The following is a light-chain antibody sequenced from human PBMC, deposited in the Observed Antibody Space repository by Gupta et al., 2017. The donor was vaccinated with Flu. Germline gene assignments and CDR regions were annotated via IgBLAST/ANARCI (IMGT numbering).Light chain of an antibody. CDR2: NSY. V-gene: IGKV3-15*01. CDR3: QHDSDRPPWT. Sequence: EIMLTQSPATLSVSLGERVTVSCRASQSISNNLAWYQQKPGQPPRLLIYNSYTRATDIPARFSGAGSGTDFTLTIDSRRSEDFAVYYCQHDSDRPPWTFGPGTKVDLK. CDR1: QSISNN. J-gene: IGKJ1*01.